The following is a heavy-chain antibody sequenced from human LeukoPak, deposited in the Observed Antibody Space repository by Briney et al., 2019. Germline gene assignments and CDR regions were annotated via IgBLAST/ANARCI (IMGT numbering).Heavy chain of an antibody. CDR2: ISSSSSYT. D-gene: IGHD2-2*01. V-gene: IGHV3-11*06. CDR1: GFTFSDYY. J-gene: IGHJ6*04. Sequence: GGSLRLSCAASGFTFSDYYMSWTRQAPGKGLEWVSYISSSSSYTNYADSVKGRFTISRDNAKNSLYLQMNSLRAEDTAVYCCARDKDIVVVPAAYGMDVWGKGTTVTVSS. CDR3: ARDKDIVVVPAAYGMDV.